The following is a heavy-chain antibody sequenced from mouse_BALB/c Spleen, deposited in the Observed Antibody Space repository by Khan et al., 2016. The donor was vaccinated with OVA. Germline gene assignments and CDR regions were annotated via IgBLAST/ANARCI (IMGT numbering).Heavy chain of an antibody. J-gene: IGHJ2*01. CDR3: ARDRMDY. Sequence: VQLQQSGAELAKPGASVQMSCKASGYTFTTYWMHWVKQRPGQGLEWIGYINPTSGYTDYSENFKDKATLSADKSSSTASMQLRRLPSEDSAVFYCARDRMDYWDQGTTLTVSS. CDR1: GYTFTTYW. V-gene: IGHV1-7*01. CDR2: INPTSGYT.